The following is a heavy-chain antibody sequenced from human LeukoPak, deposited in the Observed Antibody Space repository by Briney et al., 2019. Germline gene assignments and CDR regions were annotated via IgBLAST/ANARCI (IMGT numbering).Heavy chain of an antibody. CDR2: IYTSGST. CDR3: AREGGVDDYSDRGPFDS. V-gene: IGHV4-4*07. Sequence: PSETLSLTCTVSGGSISSYYWSWIRQPAGKGLEWIGRIYTSGSTNYRSSLKSRVTISVDTSKNQFSLRLSSVTAADTALYYCAREGGVDDYSDRGPFDSWGQGTLVTVSS. J-gene: IGHJ4*02. CDR1: GGSISSYY. D-gene: IGHD4-17*01.